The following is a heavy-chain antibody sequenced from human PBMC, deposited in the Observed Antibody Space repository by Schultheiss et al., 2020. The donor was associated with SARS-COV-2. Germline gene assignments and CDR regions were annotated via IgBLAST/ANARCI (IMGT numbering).Heavy chain of an antibody. CDR1: GDSIRSSY. V-gene: IGHV4-59*12. D-gene: IGHD2-15*01. J-gene: IGHJ6*03. CDR3: ARLGAATPTNYYMDV. Sequence: SETLSLTCTVSGDSIRSSYWSWIRQPPGKGLEWIGYIYYSGSTNYNPSLKSRVTMSVDTSKNQFSLKLSSVTAADTAVYYCARLGAATPTNYYMDVWGKGTTVTVSS. CDR2: IYYSGST.